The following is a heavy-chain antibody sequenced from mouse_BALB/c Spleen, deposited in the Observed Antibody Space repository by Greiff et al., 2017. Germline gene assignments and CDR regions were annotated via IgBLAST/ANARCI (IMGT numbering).Heavy chain of an antibody. CDR2: INSNGGST. D-gene: IGHD1-1*01. CDR3: ARDKKVARGYFDV. J-gene: IGHJ1*01. Sequence: EVQRVESGGGLVQPGGSLKLSCAASGFTFSSYGMSWVRQTPDKRLELVATINSNGGSTYYPDSVKGRFTISRDNAKNTLYLQMSSLKSEDTAMYYCARDKKVARGYFDVWGAGTTVTVSS. CDR1: GFTFSSYG. V-gene: IGHV5-6-3*01.